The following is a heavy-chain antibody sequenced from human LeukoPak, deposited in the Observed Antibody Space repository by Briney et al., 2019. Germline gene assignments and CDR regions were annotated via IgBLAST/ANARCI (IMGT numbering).Heavy chain of an antibody. CDR1: GYSFTSYW. Sequence: GESLKISCKASGYSFTSYWIGWVRQMPGKGLEWMGIIYPGDSDTRYSPSFQGQVTISADKSISTAYLQWSSLKASDTAMYYCARRGYYGSGSYYNPYYFDYWGQGTLVTVSS. V-gene: IGHV5-51*01. CDR3: ARRGYYGSGSYYNPYYFDY. J-gene: IGHJ4*02. D-gene: IGHD3-10*01. CDR2: IYPGDSDT.